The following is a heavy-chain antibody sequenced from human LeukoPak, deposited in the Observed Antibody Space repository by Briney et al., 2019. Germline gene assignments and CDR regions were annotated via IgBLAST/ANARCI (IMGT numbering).Heavy chain of an antibody. D-gene: IGHD5-12*01. CDR2: ISPNTGGT. V-gene: IGHV1-2*02. J-gene: IGHJ6*02. CDR1: GYTFTDYN. Sequence: ASVKVSCKASGYTFTDYNIHWVRQAPGQGLEWMGWISPNTGGTKYAQEFQGRVTVTRDTSISTAYMELSRLRSDDTAVYYCARDRDIVATIYYYYYYGMDVWGQGTTVTVSS. CDR3: ARDRDIVATIYYYYYYGMDV.